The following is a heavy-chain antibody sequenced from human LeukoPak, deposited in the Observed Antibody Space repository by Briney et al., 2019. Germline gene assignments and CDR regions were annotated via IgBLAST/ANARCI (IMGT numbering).Heavy chain of an antibody. CDR1: GFTFSSYA. J-gene: IGHJ4*02. V-gene: IGHV3-30*04. D-gene: IGHD3-22*01. Sequence: GGSLRLSCAASGFTFSSYAMHWVRQAPGKGLEWVAVISYDGSNKYYADSVKGRFTISRDNSKNTLYLQMNSLRAEDTAVYYCAKGRYYDSRGYYRHYWGQGTLVTVSS. CDR2: ISYDGSNK. CDR3: AKGRYYDSRGYYRHY.